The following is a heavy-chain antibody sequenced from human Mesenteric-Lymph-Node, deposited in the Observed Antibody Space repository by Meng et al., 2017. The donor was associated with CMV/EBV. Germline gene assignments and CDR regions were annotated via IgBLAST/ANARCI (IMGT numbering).Heavy chain of an antibody. D-gene: IGHD3-22*01. CDR1: GFIFSNYN. J-gene: IGHJ4*02. V-gene: IGHV3-21*01. CDR3: ARASNYDSGGYVYFDY. CDR2: ISSSSSYI. Sequence: GESLKISCAASGFIFSNYNMNWVRQAPGKGLEWVSSISSSSSYIYYADSVKGRFTISRDNAKNSMYLQMNSLRVEDTAVYYCARASNYDSGGYVYFDYWGQGTLVTVSS.